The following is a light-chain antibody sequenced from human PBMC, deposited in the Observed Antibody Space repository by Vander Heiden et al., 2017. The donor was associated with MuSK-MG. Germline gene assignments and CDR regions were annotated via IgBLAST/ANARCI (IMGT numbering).Light chain of an antibody. CDR2: SNN. J-gene: IGLJ3*02. CDR1: SSNLGSNP. V-gene: IGLV1-44*01. Sequence: QSVLTQPPSTSGTPGQSVTLSYSGSSSNLGSNPVNWYQQLPGAAPKLLIYSNNQRPSGVPDRVSGSKSGTSASLAISGLQSEDEADYYCASWDDSVNGWVFGGGTKLTVL. CDR3: ASWDDSVNGWV.